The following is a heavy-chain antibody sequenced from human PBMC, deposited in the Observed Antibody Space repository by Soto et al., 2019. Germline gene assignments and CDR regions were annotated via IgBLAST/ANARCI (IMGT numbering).Heavy chain of an antibody. Sequence: GASVKVSCKASGYTFCSYYMHWVRQAPGQGLEWVGLINPGTGATTYAQKFQGRATTTSDTSTSTVYMELRSLTSEDTAVYYCARDHIAAADTYALDIWGQGTMVTVSS. V-gene: IGHV1-46*01. CDR1: GYTFCSYY. CDR2: INPGTGAT. CDR3: ARDHIAAADTYALDI. D-gene: IGHD6-25*01. J-gene: IGHJ3*02.